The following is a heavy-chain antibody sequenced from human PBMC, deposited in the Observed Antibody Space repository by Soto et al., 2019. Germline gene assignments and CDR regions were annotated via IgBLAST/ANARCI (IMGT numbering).Heavy chain of an antibody. V-gene: IGHV1-58*01. CDR3: AAEGPIYSSGSFGGFDP. J-gene: IGHJ5*02. D-gene: IGHD1-26*01. Sequence: ASVKVSCKASGFTFTSSAVQWVRQARGQRLEWIGWIVVGSGNTNYAQKFQERVTITRDMSTSTAYMELSSLRSEDTAVYYCAAEGPIYSSGSFGGFDPWGQGTLVTVSS. CDR2: IVVGSGNT. CDR1: GFTFTSSA.